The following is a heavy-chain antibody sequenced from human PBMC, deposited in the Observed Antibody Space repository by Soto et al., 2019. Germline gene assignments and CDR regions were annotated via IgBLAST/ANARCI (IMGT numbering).Heavy chain of an antibody. Sequence: SLRLSCAASGFTFSTSWMHWVRQAPGTGLVWISRINSDGITAYADSVRGRFTISRDNAKNTLYLQMNSLRVEDTAVYYCARGGQLQGSWGQGTPVTVSS. D-gene: IGHD5-18*01. CDR2: INSDGIT. V-gene: IGHV3-74*01. CDR3: ARGGQLQGS. J-gene: IGHJ5*02. CDR1: GFTFSTSW.